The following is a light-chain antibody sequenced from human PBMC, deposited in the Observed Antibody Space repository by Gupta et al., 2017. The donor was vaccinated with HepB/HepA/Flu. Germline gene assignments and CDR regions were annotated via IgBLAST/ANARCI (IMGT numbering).Light chain of an antibody. Sequence: MTQSPSSVSASVGDRVTITCRASQSISKWLVWYQQKPGEAPSLLIHSTSTLQTGVPSRFSGSGSGTDFTLTISSLQPEDFATYYCQQTYSFPIAFGQGTRLEIK. CDR3: QQTYSFPIA. V-gene: IGKV1-12*01. CDR1: QSISKW. CDR2: STS. J-gene: IGKJ5*01.